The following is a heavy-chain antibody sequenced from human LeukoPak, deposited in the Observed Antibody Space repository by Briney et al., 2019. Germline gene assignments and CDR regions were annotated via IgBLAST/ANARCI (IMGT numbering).Heavy chain of an antibody. CDR2: ISAYNGNT. J-gene: IGHJ4*02. CDR3: ARRASSSWYYFDY. CDR1: GYTFTGYY. V-gene: IGHV1-18*04. Sequence: ASVKVSCKASGYTFTGYYMHWVRQAPGQGLEWMGWISAYNGNTNYAQKLQGRVTMTTDTSTSTAYMELRSLRSDDTAVYYCARRASSSWYYFDYWGQGTLVTVSS. D-gene: IGHD6-13*01.